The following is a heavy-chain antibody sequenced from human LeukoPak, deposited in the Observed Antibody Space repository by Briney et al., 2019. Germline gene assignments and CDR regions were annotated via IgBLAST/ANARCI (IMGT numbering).Heavy chain of an antibody. Sequence: SETLSLTCAVYGGSFSGYYWSWIRQPPGKGLEWNGEINHSGSTNYNPSLKSRVTISVDTSKNQFSLKLSSVTAADTAVYYCARGARVAQGSRPIDYWGQGTLVTVSS. J-gene: IGHJ4*02. V-gene: IGHV4-34*01. D-gene: IGHD4-23*01. CDR1: GGSFSGYY. CDR3: ARGARVAQGSRPIDY. CDR2: INHSGST.